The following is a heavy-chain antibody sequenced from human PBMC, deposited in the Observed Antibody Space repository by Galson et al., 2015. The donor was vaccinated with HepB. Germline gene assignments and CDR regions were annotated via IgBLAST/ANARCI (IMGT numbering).Heavy chain of an antibody. V-gene: IGHV3-48*02. CDR2: ISSSSSTI. CDR1: GFTFSSYS. Sequence: SLRLSCAASGFTFSSYSMNWVRQAPGKGLEWVSYISSSSSTIYYADSVKGRFTISRDNAKNSLYLQMNSLRDEDTAVYYCARGSVTRQRGFDYWGQGTLVTVSS. J-gene: IGHJ4*02. CDR3: ARGSVTRQRGFDY. D-gene: IGHD4-17*01.